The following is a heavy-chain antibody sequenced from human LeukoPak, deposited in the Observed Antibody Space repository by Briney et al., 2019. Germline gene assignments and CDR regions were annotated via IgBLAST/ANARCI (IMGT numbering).Heavy chain of an antibody. Sequence: SETLSLTCTVSGGSISSYYWSWIRQPPGKGLEWIGYIYTSGSTNYNPSLKSRVTISVDTSKNQFSLKLSSVTAADTAVYYCARHGGRSGARYGMDVWGQGTTVTVPS. CDR2: IYTSGST. D-gene: IGHD1-26*01. J-gene: IGHJ6*02. CDR3: ARHGGRSGARYGMDV. CDR1: GGSISSYY. V-gene: IGHV4-4*09.